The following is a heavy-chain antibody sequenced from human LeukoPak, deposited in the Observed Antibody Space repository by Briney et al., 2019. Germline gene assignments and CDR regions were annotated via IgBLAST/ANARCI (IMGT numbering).Heavy chain of an antibody. D-gene: IGHD5-18*01. CDR3: AKDGIRGYRYGFAYFDY. Sequence: GGSLRLSCAASGFTVSSSFMSWVRQAPGKGLEWVSVIYSGGSTYYADSVKGRFTISRDNSKNTLYLQMNSLRAEDTAVYYRAKDGIRGYRYGFAYFDYWGQGTLVTVSS. V-gene: IGHV3-53*01. J-gene: IGHJ4*02. CDR2: IYSGGST. CDR1: GFTVSSSF.